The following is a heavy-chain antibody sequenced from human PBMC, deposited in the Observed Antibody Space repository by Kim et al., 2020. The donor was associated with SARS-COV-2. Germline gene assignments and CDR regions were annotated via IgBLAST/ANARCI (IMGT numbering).Heavy chain of an antibody. D-gene: IGHD3-9*01. CDR1: GYTFTSYA. V-gene: IGHV1-3*01. CDR2: LNSVNCNT. CDR3: ARDSYYDIFRYYYYYMDV. J-gene: IGHJ6*03. Sequence: ASVKVSCKASGYTFTSYAMHLVRQAPGQMLSWMCWLNSVNCNTKYSQLFQGRVTITRDTSASTAYMELSILRSEDTAVYYCARDSYYDIFRYYYYYMDVWGKGTTVTVSS.